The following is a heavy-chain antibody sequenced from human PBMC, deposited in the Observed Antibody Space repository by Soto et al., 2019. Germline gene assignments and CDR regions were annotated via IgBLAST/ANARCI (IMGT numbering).Heavy chain of an antibody. V-gene: IGHV3-23*01. Sequence: PGGSLRLSCAASGFTFSSYAMSWVRQAPGKGLEWVSAISGSGGSTYHADSVKGRFTISRDNSKNTLYLQMNSLRAEDTAVYYCAKANIVVAVAAPFDYWGQGTLVTVSS. D-gene: IGHD6-19*01. CDR3: AKANIVVAVAAPFDY. CDR1: GFTFSSYA. CDR2: ISGSGGST. J-gene: IGHJ4*02.